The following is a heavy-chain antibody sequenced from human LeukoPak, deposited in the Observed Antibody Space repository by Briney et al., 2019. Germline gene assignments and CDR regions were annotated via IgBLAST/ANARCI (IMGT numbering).Heavy chain of an antibody. CDR1: GGSISSGGYY. V-gene: IGHV4-31*03. CDR2: IYYSGGT. Sequence: KSSETLSLTCTVSGGSISSGGYYWSWIRQHPGKGLEWIGYIYYSGGTYYNPSLKSRVTISVDTSKNQFSLKLSSVTAADTAVYYCARDLKYCSGGSCYSEGFDLWGRGTLVTVSS. J-gene: IGHJ2*01. CDR3: ARDLKYCSGGSCYSEGFDL. D-gene: IGHD2-15*01.